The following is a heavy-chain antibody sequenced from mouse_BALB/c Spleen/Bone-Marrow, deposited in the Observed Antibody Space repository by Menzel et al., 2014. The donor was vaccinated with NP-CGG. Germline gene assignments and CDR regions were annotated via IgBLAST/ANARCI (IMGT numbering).Heavy chain of an antibody. Sequence: VQLQQSGPELVKPGASMKISCKASGYSFTGYTMNWVKQSHGKNLGWIGLINPYNGGTSYNQKFKGKATLTVDKSSRTAYMEFLSLTSEDSAVYYCASYYGSSWYFDVWGAGTTVTVSS. CDR2: INPYNGGT. V-gene: IGHV1S135*01. CDR3: ASYYGSSWYFDV. D-gene: IGHD1-1*01. CDR1: GYSFTGYT. J-gene: IGHJ1*01.